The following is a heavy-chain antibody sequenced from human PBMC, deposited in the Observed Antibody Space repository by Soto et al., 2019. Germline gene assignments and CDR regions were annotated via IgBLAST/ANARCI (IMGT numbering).Heavy chain of an antibody. V-gene: IGHV3-13*01. Sequence: EVQLVESGGGLVQPGGSLRLSCAASGFTFSSYDMHWVRQATGKGLEWVSAIGTADDTYYPGSVKGRFIISREHAKNSMYRPMNSRRTEDTAVYYCAREKSGSYLLRYGMDVWGQGTTVTVSS. CDR1: GFTFSSYD. CDR3: AREKSGSYLLRYGMDV. J-gene: IGHJ6*02. CDR2: IGTADDT. D-gene: IGHD1-26*01.